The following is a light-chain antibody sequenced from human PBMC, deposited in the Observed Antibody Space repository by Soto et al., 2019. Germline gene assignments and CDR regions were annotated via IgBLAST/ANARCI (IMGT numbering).Light chain of an antibody. V-gene: IGKV1-17*01. CDR3: LQNNSYPRT. CDR2: AAF. J-gene: IGKJ2*01. CDR1: QAIRKD. Sequence: DIQMTQSPSSLSASVGDRVTITCRASQAIRKDLAWYQQKPGKAPQRLIYAAFSLQSEVPSRFSGSGFGTEFTLTINSLQPEDFATYYCLQNNSYPRTFGQGTKLEI.